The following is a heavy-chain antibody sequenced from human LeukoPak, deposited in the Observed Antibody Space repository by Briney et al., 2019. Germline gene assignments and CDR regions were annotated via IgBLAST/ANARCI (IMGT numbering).Heavy chain of an antibody. D-gene: IGHD1-26*01. Sequence: PGGSLRLSCAASGFTFSSYEMNWVRQAPGKGLEWVSYISSSGSTIYYADSVKGRFTISRDNAKNSLYLQMNSLRAEDTAVYYCARCPEGELHYFGYWGQGTLVTVSS. CDR1: GFTFSSYE. CDR3: ARCPEGELHYFGY. J-gene: IGHJ4*02. V-gene: IGHV3-48*03. CDR2: ISSSGSTI.